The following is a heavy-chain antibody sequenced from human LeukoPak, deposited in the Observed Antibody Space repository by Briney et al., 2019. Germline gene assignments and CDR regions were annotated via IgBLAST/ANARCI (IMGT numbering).Heavy chain of an antibody. D-gene: IGHD3-16*01. Sequence: GGSLRLSCTASGFPFSSYHMNWVRQAPGKGLEWVSFISSSSNYIYYADSVKGRFTISRDNAKNSLYLQMNSLRAEDTAVYYCARVRDGLGEYWGQGTLVTVSS. V-gene: IGHV3-21*06. J-gene: IGHJ4*02. CDR2: ISSSSNYI. CDR1: GFPFSSYH. CDR3: ARVRDGLGEY.